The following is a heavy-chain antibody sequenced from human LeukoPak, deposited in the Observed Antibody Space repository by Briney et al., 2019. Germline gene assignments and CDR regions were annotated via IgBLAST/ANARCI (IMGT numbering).Heavy chain of an antibody. J-gene: IGHJ4*02. Sequence: ASVKVSCKVSGYTLTELSMHWVRQAPGKGLEWMGGFDPEDGETIYAQKFPGRVTMTEDTSTDTAYMELSSLRSEDTAVYYCATNLLGLWFGDMSHPPWGQGTLVTVSS. CDR1: GYTLTELS. CDR2: FDPEDGET. CDR3: ATNLLGLWFGDMSHPP. D-gene: IGHD3-10*01. V-gene: IGHV1-24*01.